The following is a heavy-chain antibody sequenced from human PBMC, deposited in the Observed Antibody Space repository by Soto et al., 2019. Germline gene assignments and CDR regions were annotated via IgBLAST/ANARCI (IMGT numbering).Heavy chain of an antibody. J-gene: IGHJ4*02. CDR2: ISSSSSTI. V-gene: IGHV3-48*01. CDR1: GFTFSSYS. CDR3: ARGGPAAGTLHFDY. Sequence: GGFLRLSCAASGFTFSSYSMNWVRQAPGKGLEWVSYISSSSSTIYYADTVKGRFTISRDNAKNSLYLQMNSLRAEDTAVYYCARGGPAAGTLHFDYWGQGTLVTVSS. D-gene: IGHD6-13*01.